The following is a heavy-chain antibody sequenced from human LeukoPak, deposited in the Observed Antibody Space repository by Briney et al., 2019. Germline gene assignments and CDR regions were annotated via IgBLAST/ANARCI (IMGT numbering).Heavy chain of an antibody. J-gene: IGHJ4*02. D-gene: IGHD3-10*01. Sequence: PGGSLRLSCAASGFTFDDYGMSWVRQAPGKGLEWVSGINWNGGSTGYADSVKGRFTISRDNAKNSLYLQMNSLRAEDTAVYYCAREVFGTMVRGVIDYWGQGTLVTVSS. CDR2: INWNGGST. CDR3: AREVFGTMVRGVIDY. V-gene: IGHV3-20*04. CDR1: GFTFDDYG.